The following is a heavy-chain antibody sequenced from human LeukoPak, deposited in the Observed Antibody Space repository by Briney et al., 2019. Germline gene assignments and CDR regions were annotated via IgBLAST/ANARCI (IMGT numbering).Heavy chain of an antibody. J-gene: IGHJ4*02. CDR2: ISGSGGST. CDR3: ATRGVIVVVTAIRDY. V-gene: IGHV3-23*01. CDR1: GFTFSSYA. D-gene: IGHD2-21*02. Sequence: GGSLRLSCAASGFTFSSYAMSWVRQAPGKGLEWVSAISGSGGSTYYADSVKGRFTISRDNSKNTLYLQMNSLSAEDTAVYYCATRGVIVVVTAIRDYWGQGTLVTVSS.